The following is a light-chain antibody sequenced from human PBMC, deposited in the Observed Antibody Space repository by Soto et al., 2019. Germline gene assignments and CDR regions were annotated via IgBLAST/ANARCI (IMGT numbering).Light chain of an antibody. Sequence: EVVFTQSPAILSVSPGESAPLSCRASQSVSSNLAWYQQKPGQAPRLLIYGASTRATGLPARFSGSGSGTELTLTITSLQSEELAVYYCKQYNHWPWTVGQGTKG. CDR3: KQYNHWPWT. J-gene: IGKJ1*01. CDR1: QSVSSN. CDR2: GAS. V-gene: IGKV3-15*01.